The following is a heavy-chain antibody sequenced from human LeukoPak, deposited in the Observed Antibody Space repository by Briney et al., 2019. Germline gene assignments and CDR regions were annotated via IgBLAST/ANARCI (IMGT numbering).Heavy chain of an antibody. D-gene: IGHD3-3*01. Sequence: GGSLRLSCAASGFTFSSYAMHWVRQAPGKGLEWVAVISYDGSNKYYADSVKGRFTISRDNSKNTLYLQMNSLRAEDTAVYYCASFSIPMWDYWGQGTLVTVSS. CDR3: ASFSIPMWDY. CDR1: GFTFSSYA. V-gene: IGHV3-30*04. CDR2: ISYDGSNK. J-gene: IGHJ4*02.